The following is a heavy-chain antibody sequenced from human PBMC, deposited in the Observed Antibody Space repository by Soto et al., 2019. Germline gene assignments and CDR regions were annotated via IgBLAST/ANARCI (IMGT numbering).Heavy chain of an antibody. V-gene: IGHV3-21*01. D-gene: IGHD3-9*01. CDR3: ARENYDILTGSYYYYYGMDV. Sequence: SLRLSCAASGFTFSSYSMNWVRQAPGKGLEWVSSISSSSSYIYYADSVKGRFTISRDNAKNSLYLQMNSLRAEDTAVYYCARENYDILTGSYYYYYGMDVWGQGTTVTVSS. CDR2: ISSSSSYI. CDR1: GFTFSSYS. J-gene: IGHJ6*02.